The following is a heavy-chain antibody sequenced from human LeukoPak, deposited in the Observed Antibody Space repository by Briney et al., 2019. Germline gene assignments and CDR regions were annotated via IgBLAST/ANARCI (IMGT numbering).Heavy chain of an antibody. CDR1: GFTFSSYG. V-gene: IGHV3-30*18. CDR2: ISYDGSNK. D-gene: IGHD4-17*01. CDR3: AKDNDYGDYFSDY. J-gene: IGHJ4*02. Sequence: PGRSLRLSCAASGFTFSSYGMPWVRQAPGKGLEWVAVISYDGSNKYYADSAKGRFTISRDNSKNPLYLQMNSLRAEDTALYDCAKDNDYGDYFSDYWGQGTLVTVSS.